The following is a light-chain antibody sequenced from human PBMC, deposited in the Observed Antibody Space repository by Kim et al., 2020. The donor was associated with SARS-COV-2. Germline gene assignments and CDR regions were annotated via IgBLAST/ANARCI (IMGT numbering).Light chain of an antibody. Sequence: DIQMIQSPSVMSASVGDRVTITCRASQDISNYLAWFQQKPGNAPQRLIYAASTLQIGVPSRFSGSGSGTDFTLTISSLQPEDFATYYCLQHNFYPLTFGGGTKLEI. CDR1: QDISNY. V-gene: IGKV1-17*03. CDR2: AAS. J-gene: IGKJ4*01. CDR3: LQHNFYPLT.